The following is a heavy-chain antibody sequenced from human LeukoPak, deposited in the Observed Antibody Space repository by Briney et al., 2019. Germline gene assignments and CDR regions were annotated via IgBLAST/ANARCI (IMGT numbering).Heavy chain of an antibody. Sequence: SETLSLTCAVSGGSISSSNWWSWVRQPPGKGLEWIGEIYHSGSTNYNPPLKSRVTISVDKSKNQFSLKLSSVTAADTAVYYCARSQGLLWFGELSFPHYFDYWGQGTLVTVSS. CDR1: GGSISSSNW. V-gene: IGHV4-4*02. J-gene: IGHJ4*02. CDR3: ARSQGLLWFGELSFPHYFDY. D-gene: IGHD3-10*01. CDR2: IYHSGST.